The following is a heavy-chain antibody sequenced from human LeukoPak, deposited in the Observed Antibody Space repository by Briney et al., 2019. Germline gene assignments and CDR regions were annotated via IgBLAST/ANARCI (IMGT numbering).Heavy chain of an antibody. CDR1: GYTLTSYD. CDR3: ARGKDYWNFHYYNMDV. D-gene: IGHD1-7*01. J-gene: IGHJ6*02. Sequence: ASVKVSCKASGYTLTSYDINWVRQATGQGLEWMGWMNPNSGNTGYAQKFQGRVTMTRNTSISTAYMELSSLRSEDTAVYYCARGKDYWNFHYYNMDVWGQGTTVTVS. V-gene: IGHV1-8*01. CDR2: MNPNSGNT.